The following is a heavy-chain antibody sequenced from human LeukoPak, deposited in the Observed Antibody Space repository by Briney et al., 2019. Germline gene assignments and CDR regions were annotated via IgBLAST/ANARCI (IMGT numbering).Heavy chain of an antibody. J-gene: IGHJ4*02. CDR2: INPNSGDT. CDR3: ARDYCSSTSCLFDY. Sequence: ALVKVSCKASGYTFTGYHMHWVRQAPGQGLEWMGRINPNSGDTNYAQKFQGRVTMTRDTSISTAYKELSRLRSDDTAVYYCARDYCSSTSCLFDYWGQGTLVTVSS. V-gene: IGHV1-2*06. D-gene: IGHD2-2*01. CDR1: GYTFTGYH.